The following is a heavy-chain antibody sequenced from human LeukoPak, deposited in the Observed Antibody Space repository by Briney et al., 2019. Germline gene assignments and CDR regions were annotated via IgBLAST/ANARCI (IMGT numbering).Heavy chain of an antibody. V-gene: IGHV4-34*01. D-gene: IGHD2-15*01. J-gene: IGHJ6*04. Sequence: SETLSLTCAVYGGSFSGYDWSWIRQPPGKGLEWIGEINHSGSTNYNPSLKSRVTISVDTSKNQFSLKLSSVTAADTAVYYCARLGYCSGGSCSVYYYYYGMDVWVKGTSVTVSS. CDR2: INHSGST. CDR3: ARLGYCSGGSCSVYYYYYGMDV. CDR1: GGSFSGYD.